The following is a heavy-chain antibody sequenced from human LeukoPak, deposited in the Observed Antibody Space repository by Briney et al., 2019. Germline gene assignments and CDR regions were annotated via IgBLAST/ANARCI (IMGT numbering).Heavy chain of an antibody. CDR1: GFTFSSYG. D-gene: IGHD3-16*02. CDR3: ARDRISFIVISRGFDY. Sequence: GGSLRLSCAASGFTFSSYGMHWVRQAPGKGLEWVAVISYDGSNKYYADSVKGRFTISRDNSKNTLYLQMNSLRGEDTAVYYCARDRISFIVISRGFDYWGQGTLVTVSS. CDR2: ISYDGSNK. V-gene: IGHV3-30*03. J-gene: IGHJ4*02.